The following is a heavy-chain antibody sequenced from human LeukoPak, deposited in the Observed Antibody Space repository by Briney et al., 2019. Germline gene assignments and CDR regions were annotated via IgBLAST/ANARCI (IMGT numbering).Heavy chain of an antibody. J-gene: IGHJ4*02. CDR1: GFTVITND. Sequence: GGSLRLSCAASGFTVITNDMTSVRQAPGKGLEWVSVLYSDGNTKYADSVQGRFTISRDNSTNTLYLEMNNLSPDDTAVYYCARGVEPLAANTLAYWGQGTLVTVSS. D-gene: IGHD1-14*01. V-gene: IGHV3-53*01. CDR3: ARGVEPLAANTLAY. CDR2: LYSDGNT.